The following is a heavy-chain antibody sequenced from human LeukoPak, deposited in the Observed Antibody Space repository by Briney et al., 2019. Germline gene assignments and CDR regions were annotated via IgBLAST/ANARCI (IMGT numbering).Heavy chain of an antibody. V-gene: IGHV3-7*01. D-gene: IGHD5-12*01. CDR1: GFTFSRSW. CDR2: IKEDGSEK. Sequence: GGSLRLSCAASGFTFSRSWMHWVRQAPGKGLEWVASIKEDGSEKYYVDSVKGRFTISRDNPNNTLYLQMSSLRAEDTAVYYCARDGRYSGYGDYWGQGTLVTVSS. CDR3: ARDGRYSGYGDY. J-gene: IGHJ4*02.